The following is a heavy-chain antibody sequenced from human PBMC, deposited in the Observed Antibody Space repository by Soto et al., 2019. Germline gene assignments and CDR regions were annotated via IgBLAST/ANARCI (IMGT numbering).Heavy chain of an antibody. CDR3: ARGASSPGSGDYWYFDL. J-gene: IGHJ2*01. Sequence: ASVKVSCKASGGTFSSYAISWVRQAPGQGLEWMGGIIPILGIANYAQKFQGRVTITADKSTSTAYMELSSLRSEDTAVYYCARGASSPGSGDYWYFDLWGRGTLVTVSS. V-gene: IGHV1-69*10. CDR2: IIPILGIA. D-gene: IGHD4-17*01. CDR1: GGTFSSYA.